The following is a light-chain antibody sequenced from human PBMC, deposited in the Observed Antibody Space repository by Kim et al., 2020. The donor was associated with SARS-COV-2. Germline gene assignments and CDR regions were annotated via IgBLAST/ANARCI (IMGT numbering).Light chain of an antibody. Sequence: CTLSSGYSNYKVDWYQQRPGKGARCVMRVGTGGIVGSKGDGIPDRFSVLGSGLNRYLTIKNIQEEDESDYHCGADHGSGSNFVYVFGGGTQLTVL. CDR2: VGTGGIVG. CDR3: GADHGSGSNFVYV. V-gene: IGLV9-49*01. CDR1: SGYSNYK. J-gene: IGLJ3*02.